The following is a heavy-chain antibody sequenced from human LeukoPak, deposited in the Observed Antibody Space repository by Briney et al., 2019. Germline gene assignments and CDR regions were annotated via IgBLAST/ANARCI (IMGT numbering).Heavy chain of an antibody. CDR2: ISGSGGTT. CDR1: GFTFSSYA. CDR3: ARDRGSSGYYYYFDY. J-gene: IGHJ4*02. Sequence: PGGSLRLSCAASGFTFSSYAMSRVRQAPGKGLEWVSVISGSGGTTYYADSVKGRFTISRDNSKNTLYLQMNSLRAEDTAVYYCARDRGSSGYYYYFDYWGQGTLVTGSS. D-gene: IGHD3-22*01. V-gene: IGHV3-23*01.